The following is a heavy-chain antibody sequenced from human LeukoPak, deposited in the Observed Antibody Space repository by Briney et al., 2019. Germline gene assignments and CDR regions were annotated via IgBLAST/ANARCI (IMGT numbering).Heavy chain of an antibody. CDR3: ASLGTLVAVAGTTWFDP. CDR2: ISYDGSNK. J-gene: IGHJ5*02. CDR1: GFTFSSYG. Sequence: PGGFLRLSCAASGFTFSSYGMHWVRQAPGKGLEWGAVISYDGSNKYYADSVKGRFTISRDNSKNTLYLQMNSLRAEDTAVYYCASLGTLVAVAGTTWFDPWGQGPLVTVSS. D-gene: IGHD6-19*01. V-gene: IGHV3-30*03.